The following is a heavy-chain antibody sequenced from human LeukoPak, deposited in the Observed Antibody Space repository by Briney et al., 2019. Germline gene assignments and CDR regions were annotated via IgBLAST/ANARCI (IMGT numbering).Heavy chain of an antibody. D-gene: IGHD4-17*01. CDR1: GFIFSDYS. J-gene: IGHJ4*02. CDR2: ISSSSAYI. V-gene: IGHV3-21*01. Sequence: GGSMRLSCVASGFIFSDYSMDWVRQAPGKGLEWVSSISSSSAYIFYSDSVKGRFTISRDNAKNSLYLQMNSLRVEDTAVYYCARDFYGDYGWDYWGQGTLVTVSS. CDR3: ARDFYGDYGWDY.